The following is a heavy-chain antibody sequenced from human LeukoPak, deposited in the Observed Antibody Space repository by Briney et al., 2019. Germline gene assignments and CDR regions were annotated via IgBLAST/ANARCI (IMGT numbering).Heavy chain of an antibody. CDR2: IIPIFGTA. D-gene: IGHD6-13*01. Sequence: GSSVKVSCKASGGTFSSYAISWVRQAPGQGLEWMGGIIPIFGTANYAQKFQGRVTITADESTSTAYMELSSLRSEDTAVYYCARGQQQLEVYYYMDVWGKGTTVTISS. J-gene: IGHJ6*03. CDR3: ARGQQQLEVYYYMDV. V-gene: IGHV1-69*01. CDR1: GGTFSSYA.